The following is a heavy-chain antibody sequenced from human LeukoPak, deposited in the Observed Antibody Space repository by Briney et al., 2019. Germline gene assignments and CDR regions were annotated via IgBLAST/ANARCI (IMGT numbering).Heavy chain of an antibody. V-gene: IGHV3-49*03. CDR1: GFTFSSYA. J-gene: IGHJ4*02. Sequence: SGGSLRLSCAASGFTFSSYAMSWFRQAPGKGLEWVSFIRSKVFGGTTEYAASVKGRFTISRDDSKSIAYLQMKSLKTEDTAVYYCTRERVRGYSYGDPGYWGQGTLVTVSS. CDR2: IRSKVFGGTT. D-gene: IGHD5-18*01. CDR3: TRERVRGYSYGDPGY.